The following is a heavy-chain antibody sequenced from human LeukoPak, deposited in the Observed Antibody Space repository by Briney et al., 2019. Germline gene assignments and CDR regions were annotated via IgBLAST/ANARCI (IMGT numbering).Heavy chain of an antibody. CDR2: INHSGST. CDR3: ARVVPAAIGAPTFDY. CDR1: GGSFSGYY. Sequence: SETLSLTCAVYGGSFSGYYWSWIRQPPGKGLEWIGEINHSGSTNYNPSLKSRVTISVDTSKNQFSLKLSSVTAADTAVYYCARVVPAAIGAPTFDYWGQGTLVTVSS. D-gene: IGHD2-2*02. V-gene: IGHV4-34*01. J-gene: IGHJ4*02.